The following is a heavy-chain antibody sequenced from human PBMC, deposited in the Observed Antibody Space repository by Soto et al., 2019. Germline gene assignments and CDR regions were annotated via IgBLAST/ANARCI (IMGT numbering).Heavy chain of an antibody. CDR2: INHNGDS. V-gene: IGHV4-34*01. Sequence: QVHLQQWGAGLLKPSETLSLTCGVYGGSFGTSYWAWIRQSPEKGLEWNGEINHNGDSNYNPSLTMRVTISLDMSENQFSLKLTPVAAADTAVYYCARVTRFPDAFDIWGQGTPVIVSS. CDR1: GGSFGTSY. CDR3: ARVTRFPDAFDI. J-gene: IGHJ3*02.